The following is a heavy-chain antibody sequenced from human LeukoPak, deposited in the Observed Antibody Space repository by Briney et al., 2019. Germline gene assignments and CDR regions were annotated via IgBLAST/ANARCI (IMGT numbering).Heavy chain of an antibody. CDR3: ARDFGGSYSDAFDI. Sequence: PSETLSLTCTVSGGSISSYYWNWIRQPPGKGLEWIGYIYYSGSTNYNPSLKSRVTISVDTSKNQFSLKLSSVTAADTAVYYCARDFGGSYSDAFDIWAKGQRSPSLQ. CDR2: IYYSGST. V-gene: IGHV4-59*01. J-gene: IGHJ3*02. D-gene: IGHD1-26*01. CDR1: GGSISSYY.